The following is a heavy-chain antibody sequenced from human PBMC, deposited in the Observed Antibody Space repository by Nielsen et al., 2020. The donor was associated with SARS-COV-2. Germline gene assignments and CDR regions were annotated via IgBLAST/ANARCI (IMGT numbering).Heavy chain of an antibody. CDR2: IRSKAYGGTT. CDR3: TRQKYSSSWYLGY. V-gene: IGHV3-49*03. J-gene: IGHJ4*02. Sequence: GGSLRLSCTASGFTFGDYAMSWFRQAPGKGLEWVGFIRSKAYGGTTEYAASVKGRFTISRDDSKSIAYLQMNSLKTEDTAVYYCTRQKYSSSWYLGYWGQGTLVTVSS. CDR1: GFTFGDYA. D-gene: IGHD6-13*01.